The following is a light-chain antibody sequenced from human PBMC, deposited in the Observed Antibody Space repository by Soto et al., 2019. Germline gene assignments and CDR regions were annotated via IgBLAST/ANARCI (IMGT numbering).Light chain of an antibody. CDR2: SNN. CDR3: EAWDDSLNGRV. J-gene: IGLJ3*02. V-gene: IGLV1-44*01. Sequence: QAVVTQPPSASGTPGQRVTISWSGSSSNIGSNTVSWYQQLPATAPKLLIHSNNQRPSGVPDRFSGSKSGTSASLAISGLQSEDEADYHCEAWDDSLNGRVFGGGTKLTAL. CDR1: SSNIGSNT.